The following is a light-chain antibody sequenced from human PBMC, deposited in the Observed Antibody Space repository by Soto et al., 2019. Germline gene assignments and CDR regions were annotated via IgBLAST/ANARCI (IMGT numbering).Light chain of an antibody. CDR3: QSYDSSLSGYV. J-gene: IGLJ1*01. CDR2: GNS. Sequence: QSVLTQPPSVSGAPGQRVTLSGTGSSSTIGAGYDVHWYQQLPGTAPKLLIYGNSNRPSGVPDRFSGSKSGTSASLAITGLQAEDEANYYCQSYDSSLSGYVFGTVTKVTVL. CDR1: SSTIGAGYD. V-gene: IGLV1-40*01.